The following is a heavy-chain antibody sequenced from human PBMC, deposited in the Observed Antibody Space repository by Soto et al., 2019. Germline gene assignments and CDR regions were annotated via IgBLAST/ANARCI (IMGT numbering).Heavy chain of an antibody. CDR1: GGTFSSYA. V-gene: IGHV1-69*06. D-gene: IGHD6-6*01. CDR2: IIPIFGTA. Sequence: SVKVSCKASGGTFSSYAISWVRQAPGQGLEWMGGIIPIFGTANYAQKFQGRVTITADKSTSTAYMELSSLRSEDTAVYYCARELGAARPYGMDVWGQGTTVTVS. J-gene: IGHJ6*02. CDR3: ARELGAARPYGMDV.